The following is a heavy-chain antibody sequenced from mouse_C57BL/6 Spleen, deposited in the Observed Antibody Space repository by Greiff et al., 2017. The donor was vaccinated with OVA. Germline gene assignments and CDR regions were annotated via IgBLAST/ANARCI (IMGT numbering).Heavy chain of an antibody. Sequence: VQLQQPGAELVMPGASVKLSCKASGYTFTSYWMHWVKQRPGQGLEWIGEIDPSDSYTNYNQKFKGKSTLTVDKSSSTAYMQLSSLTSEDSAVYYCASSGGLLSHYYAMDYWGQGTSVTVSS. CDR1: GYTFTSYW. J-gene: IGHJ4*01. CDR2: IDPSDSYT. V-gene: IGHV1-69*01. D-gene: IGHD2-10*01. CDR3: ASSGGLLSHYYAMDY.